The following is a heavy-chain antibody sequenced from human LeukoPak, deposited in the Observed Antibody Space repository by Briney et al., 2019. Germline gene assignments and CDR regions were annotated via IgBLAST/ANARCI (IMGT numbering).Heavy chain of an antibody. CDR1: GGTFSSYA. D-gene: IGHD2-15*01. CDR3: AMLGYCSGGSCYQPAEYFQH. J-gene: IGHJ1*01. Sequence: SVKVSCKASGGTFSSYAISWVRQAPGQGPEWMGGIIPIFGTANYAQKFQGRVTITADESTSTAYMELSSLRSEDTAVYYCAMLGYCSGGSCYQPAEYFQHWGQGTLVTVSS. V-gene: IGHV1-69*01. CDR2: IIPIFGTA.